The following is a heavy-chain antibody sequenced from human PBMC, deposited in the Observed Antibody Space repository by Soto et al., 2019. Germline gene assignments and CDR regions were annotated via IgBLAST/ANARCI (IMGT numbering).Heavy chain of an antibody. CDR1: GASITFGGYS. Sequence: ASETLSLTCTVSGASITFGGYSWSWIRQTPGKGLEWIGYINHLETTFYNPSFERRLTLSIDRAKNQFSLKLHSMSAADRAVYFCARGGGSDSFDHWGQGILVTVAS. J-gene: IGHJ4*02. CDR2: INHLETT. CDR3: ARGGGSDSFDH. V-gene: IGHV4-30-2*01. D-gene: IGHD1-26*01.